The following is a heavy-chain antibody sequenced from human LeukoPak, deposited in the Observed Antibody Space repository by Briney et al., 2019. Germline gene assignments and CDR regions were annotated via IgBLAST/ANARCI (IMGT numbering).Heavy chain of an antibody. Sequence: PGGSLRLSCAASGFTFGHYWMTWVRQAPGKGLEWVANVNTDGSAIFYADSVKGRFTISRENVKNSLSLQMNSLRVEDTAIYYCARTDDSAAGPFRGQGTLVAVFS. D-gene: IGHD6-13*01. CDR3: ARTDDSAAGPF. V-gene: IGHV3-7*01. CDR2: VNTDGSAI. J-gene: IGHJ4*02. CDR1: GFTFGHYW.